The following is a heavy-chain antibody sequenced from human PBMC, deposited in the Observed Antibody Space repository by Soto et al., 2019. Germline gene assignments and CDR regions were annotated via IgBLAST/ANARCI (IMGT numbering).Heavy chain of an antibody. CDR1: GASVSSTYW. CDR2: INHRGSA. Sequence: SETLSLTCAVSGASVSSTYWWSWVRQPPGKGPEWIGEINHRGSANYNPSLKSRVTISVDISKSQFSLRLTSVTAADTAVYYCARYNAAPGTYYFDFWGQGALVTVPQ. J-gene: IGHJ4*02. D-gene: IGHD6-13*01. V-gene: IGHV4-4*02. CDR3: ARYNAAPGTYYFDF.